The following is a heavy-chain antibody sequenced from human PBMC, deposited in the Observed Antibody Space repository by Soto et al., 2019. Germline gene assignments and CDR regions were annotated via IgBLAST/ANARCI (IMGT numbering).Heavy chain of an antibody. CDR3: AREIQPASRWDYNWFDP. CDR1: GYTFTSYD. CDR2: IIPIFGTA. D-gene: IGHD1-26*01. V-gene: IGHV1-69*13. J-gene: IGHJ5*02. Sequence: ASVKVSCTASGYTFTSYDINWVRQASGQGLEWMGGIIPIFGTANYAQKFQGRVTITADESTSTAYMELSSLRSEDTAVYYCAREIQPASRWDYNWFDPWGQGTLVTVSS.